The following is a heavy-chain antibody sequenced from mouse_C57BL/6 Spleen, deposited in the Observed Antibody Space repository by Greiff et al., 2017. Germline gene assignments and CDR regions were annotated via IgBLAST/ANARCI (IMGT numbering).Heavy chain of an antibody. V-gene: IGHV1-18*01. CDR2: INPNNGGT. D-gene: IGHD1-1*01. CDR3: ARSVQYGPYYFDY. CDR1: GYTFTDYN. Sequence: EVQLQQSGPELVKPGASVKIPCKASGYTFTDYNMDWVKQSHGKSLEWIGDINPNNGGTIYNQKFKGKATLTVDKSSSTAYMELRSLTSKDTAVYYCARSVQYGPYYFDYWGQGTTLTVSS. J-gene: IGHJ2*01.